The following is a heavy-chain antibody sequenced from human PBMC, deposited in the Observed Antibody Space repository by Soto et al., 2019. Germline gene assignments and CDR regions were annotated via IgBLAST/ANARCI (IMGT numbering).Heavy chain of an antibody. D-gene: IGHD3-22*01. CDR1: GYTFTSYA. CDR3: ARAIVVVTPTDY. CDR2: INAGNGNT. J-gene: IGHJ4*02. V-gene: IGHV1-3*05. Sequence: QVQLVQSGAEEKKPGASVKVSCKASGYTFTSYAMHWVRQAPGQSLEWMGWINAGNGNTKYSQKFQGRVTITRDTSASTAYMELSSLRSEDTAVYYCARAIVVVTPTDYWGQGTLVTVSS.